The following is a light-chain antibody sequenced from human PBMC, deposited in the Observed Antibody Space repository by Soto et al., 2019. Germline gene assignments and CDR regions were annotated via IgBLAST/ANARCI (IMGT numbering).Light chain of an antibody. CDR1: QSIRNK. CDR3: RHYNTWPPST. Sequence: EIVLTQSPATLSLSPGERATLSWRASQSIRNKLAWYHQKPGQAPRLLIYGASTRVTGIPVRFSGSGSGTELSLTISSLQSEDFAIYYCRHYNTWPPSTFGQGTKVDIK. CDR2: GAS. V-gene: IGKV3-15*01. J-gene: IGKJ1*01.